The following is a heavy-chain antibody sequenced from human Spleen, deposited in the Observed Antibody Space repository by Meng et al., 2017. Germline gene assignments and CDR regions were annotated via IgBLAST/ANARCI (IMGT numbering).Heavy chain of an antibody. D-gene: IGHD3-10*01. CDR2: ISGGGSST. Sequence: GESLKTSCVASGFTFSSYAMSWVRQAPGKGLEWVSGISGGGSSTYYADSVKGRLTISRDNSKNTLYLQMSSLRAEDTAVYYCAKRIDGSGTYYAFDIWGQGTLVTVSS. V-gene: IGHV3-23*01. CDR3: AKRIDGSGTYYAFDI. CDR1: GFTFSSYA. J-gene: IGHJ3*02.